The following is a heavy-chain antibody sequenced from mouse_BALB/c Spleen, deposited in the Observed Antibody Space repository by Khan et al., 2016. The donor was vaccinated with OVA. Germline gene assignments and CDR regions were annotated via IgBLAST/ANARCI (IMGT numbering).Heavy chain of an antibody. CDR1: GYSITSGYG. V-gene: IGHV3-1*02. D-gene: IGHD1-2*01. CDR3: ARTARIKY. Sequence: EVQLQESGPGLVKPSQSLSLTCTVTGYSITSGYGWNWIRQFPGNKLEWMGYIRYSGSTNYNPSLKSRISITRDTAKNQFSLQLNSVTTEDTATXYCARTARIKYWGQGTTLTVSS. J-gene: IGHJ2*01. CDR2: IRYSGST.